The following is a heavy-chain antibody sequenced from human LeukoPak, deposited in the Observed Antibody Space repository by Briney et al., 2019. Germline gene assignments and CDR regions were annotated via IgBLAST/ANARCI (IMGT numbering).Heavy chain of an antibody. D-gene: IGHD3-22*01. J-gene: IGHJ6*03. Sequence: PSETLSLTCTVSGGSISSSSYYWGWIRQPPGKGLEWIGSIYHSGSTNYNPSLKSRVTISVDTSKNQFSLKLSSVTAADTAVYYCARGRLITMIPRGYYYMDVWGKGTTVTVSS. CDR3: ARGRLITMIPRGYYYMDV. CDR2: IYHSGST. V-gene: IGHV4-39*07. CDR1: GGSISSSSYY.